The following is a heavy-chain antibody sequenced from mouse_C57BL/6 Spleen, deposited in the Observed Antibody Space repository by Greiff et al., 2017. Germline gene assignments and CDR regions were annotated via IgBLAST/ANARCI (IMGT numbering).Heavy chain of an antibody. J-gene: IGHJ3*01. CDR1: GFSFTSDC. V-gene: IGHV2-3*01. Sequence: VKLLESGPGLVAPSQSLSITCTVSGFSFTSDCLSWVRQPPGKGLEWLGEIWGDGSTNYHSALISTLSSSKDNTKSQVFLKLNSPQTADTAACYSAEKRDWFAYWGQGTLVTVSA. CDR3: AEKRDWFAY. CDR2: IWGDGST.